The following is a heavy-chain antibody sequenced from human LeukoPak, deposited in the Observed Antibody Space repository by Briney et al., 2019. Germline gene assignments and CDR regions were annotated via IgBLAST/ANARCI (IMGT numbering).Heavy chain of an antibody. J-gene: IGHJ3*02. V-gene: IGHV1-69*05. CDR3: ASYYDSSRFSGAFDI. D-gene: IGHD3-22*01. CDR2: IIPIFGTA. Sequence: SVKVSCKASGGTFSSYAISWVRQAPGQGLEWMGGIIPIFGTANYAQKFQGRVTITTDESTSTAYMELSSLRSEDTAVYYCASYYDSSRFSGAFDIWGQGTMVTVSS. CDR1: GGTFSSYA.